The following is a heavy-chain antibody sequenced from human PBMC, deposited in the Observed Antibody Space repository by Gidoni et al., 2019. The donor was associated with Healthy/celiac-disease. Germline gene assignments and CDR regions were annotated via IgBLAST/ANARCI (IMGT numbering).Heavy chain of an antibody. CDR3: ARDTDGINDILTGPLGGFDY. CDR1: GFTFSRYW. Sequence: EVQLVESGGGLVQPGGSLRLSCAASGFTFSRYWMSWVRQAPGKGLEWVANIKQDGSEKYYVDSVKGRFTISRDNAKNSLYLQMNSLRAEDTAVYYWARDTDGINDILTGPLGGFDYWGQGTLVTVSS. D-gene: IGHD3-9*01. V-gene: IGHV3-7*01. CDR2: IKQDGSEK. J-gene: IGHJ4*02.